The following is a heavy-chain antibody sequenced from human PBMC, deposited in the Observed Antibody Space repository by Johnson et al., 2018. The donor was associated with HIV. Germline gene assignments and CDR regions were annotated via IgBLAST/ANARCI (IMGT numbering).Heavy chain of an antibody. Sequence: VQLVESGGGLVQPGGSLRLSCAASGFTFSSYDMHWVRQATGKGLEWVSAIGTAGDTYYPGSVKGRFTLSRENAKHSLYLQMNSLRAGDTAVYYCARDAMYYYDRKSRGAFDIWGQGTMVTVSS. J-gene: IGHJ3*02. D-gene: IGHD3-22*01. CDR3: ARDAMYYYDRKSRGAFDI. CDR1: GFTFSSYD. CDR2: IGTAGDT. V-gene: IGHV3-13*01.